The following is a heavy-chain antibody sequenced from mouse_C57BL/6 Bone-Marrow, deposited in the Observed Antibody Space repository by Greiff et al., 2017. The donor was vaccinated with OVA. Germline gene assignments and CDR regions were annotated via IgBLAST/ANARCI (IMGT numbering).Heavy chain of an antibody. CDR3: TSITTVVAHFDY. J-gene: IGHJ2*01. Sequence: VQLQQSGTVLARPGASVKMSCKTSGYTFTSYWMHWVKQRPGQGLEWIGAIYPGNSDTSYNQKFKGKAKLTAVTSASTAYMELSSLTNEDSAVYYCTSITTVVAHFDYWGQGTTLTVSS. CDR2: IYPGNSDT. D-gene: IGHD1-1*01. CDR1: GYTFTSYW. V-gene: IGHV1-5*01.